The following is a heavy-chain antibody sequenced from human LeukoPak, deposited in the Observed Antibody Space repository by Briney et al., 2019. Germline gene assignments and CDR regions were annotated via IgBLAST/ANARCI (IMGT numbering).Heavy chain of an antibody. J-gene: IGHJ4*02. CDR3: AKGQLLLAEFDY. D-gene: IGHD2-15*01. CDR1: GFTFSSYS. CDR2: ISSSSYI. Sequence: PGGSLRLSCAASGFTFSSYSMNWVRQAPGKGLEWVSSISSSSYIYYADSVKGRFTISRDNAKNSLYLQMNSLRAEDTAVYYCAKGQLLLAEFDYWGQGTLVTVSS. V-gene: IGHV3-21*01.